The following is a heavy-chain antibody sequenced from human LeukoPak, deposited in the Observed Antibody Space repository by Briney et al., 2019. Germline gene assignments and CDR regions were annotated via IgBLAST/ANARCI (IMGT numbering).Heavy chain of an antibody. CDR3: ARAQEYCSGGSCYSFPIQFDY. J-gene: IGHJ4*02. CDR2: ISAYNGNT. Sequence: GASVKVSCKASGYTFTSCGIIWVRRAPGQGLEWMGWISAYNGNTNYAQKLQGRVTMTTDTSTSTAYMELRSLRSDDTAVYYCARAQEYCSGGSCYSFPIQFDYWGPGTLVTVSS. V-gene: IGHV1-18*01. D-gene: IGHD2-15*01. CDR1: GYTFTSCG.